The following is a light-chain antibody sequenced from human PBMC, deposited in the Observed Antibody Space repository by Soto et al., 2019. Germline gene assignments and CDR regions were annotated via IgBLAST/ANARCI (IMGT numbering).Light chain of an antibody. J-gene: IGLJ3*02. CDR2: RDS. V-gene: IGLV3-9*01. Sequence: SYELTQPLSVSVALGQTARSTWGGNNIGSKNVHWYQQKPGQAPVLVIYRDSNRPSGIPERFSGSNSGNTATLTISRAQAGDEADYYCQVWDSSTARVFGGGTKLTVL. CDR1: NIGSKN. CDR3: QVWDSSTARV.